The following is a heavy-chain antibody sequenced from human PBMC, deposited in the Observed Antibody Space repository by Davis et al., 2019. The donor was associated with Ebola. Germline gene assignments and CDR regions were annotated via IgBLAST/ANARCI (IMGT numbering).Heavy chain of an antibody. D-gene: IGHD3-10*01. J-gene: IGHJ4*02. V-gene: IGHV4-38-2*01. CDR2: IWRSGST. CDR1: GFTFSDYY. CDR3: ATFDYYGRPNT. Sequence: AGSLRLSCAASGFTFSDYYMSWIRQPPGKGLEWIGIIWRSGSTYYNPSLESRVAISADTSKNQFFLRLSSVSAADTAIYYCATFDYYGRPNTWGQGTLVTVSS.